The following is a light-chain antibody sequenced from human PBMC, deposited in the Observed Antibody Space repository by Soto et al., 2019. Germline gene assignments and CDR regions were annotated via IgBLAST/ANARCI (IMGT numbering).Light chain of an antibody. CDR3: QQSNSL. CDR1: QSIGSW. J-gene: IGKJ2*01. V-gene: IGKV1-5*03. Sequence: DMQMTQSPSTLSASVGDRVTITCRASQSIGSWLAWYQQKPGKAPKLLIYKASNLESGVPSRFSGSGSGTAFTLTISSLQPDDFATYYCQQSNSLFGQGTKLEIK. CDR2: KAS.